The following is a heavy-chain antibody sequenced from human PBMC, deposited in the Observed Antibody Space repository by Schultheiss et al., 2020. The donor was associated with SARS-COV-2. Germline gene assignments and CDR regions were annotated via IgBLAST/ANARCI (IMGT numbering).Heavy chain of an antibody. CDR2: IYSSGST. Sequence: SETLSLTCTVSGGSISTYYWSWIRQPPGKGLEWIGYIYSSGSTNYNPSLKSRVTISVDTSKNQFSLRLSSVTAADTAVYYCARDSEGTNWYFDLWGRGTLVTVSS. J-gene: IGHJ2*01. CDR3: ARDSEGTNWYFDL. D-gene: IGHD1-7*01. V-gene: IGHV4-59*01. CDR1: GGSISTYY.